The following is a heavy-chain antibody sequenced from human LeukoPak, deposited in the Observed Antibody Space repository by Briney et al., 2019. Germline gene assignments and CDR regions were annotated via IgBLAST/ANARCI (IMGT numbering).Heavy chain of an antibody. CDR3: ARSLPGGGAFDI. CDR2: IYYSGST. Sequence: PSETLSLTCTVSGGSISSSSYYWRWIRQPPGKGLEWIGSIYYSGSTYYNPSLKSRVTISVDTSKNQFSLKLSSVTAADTAVYYCARSLPGGGAFDIWGQGTMVTVSS. J-gene: IGHJ3*02. V-gene: IGHV4-39*01. CDR1: GGSISSSSYY. D-gene: IGHD7-27*01.